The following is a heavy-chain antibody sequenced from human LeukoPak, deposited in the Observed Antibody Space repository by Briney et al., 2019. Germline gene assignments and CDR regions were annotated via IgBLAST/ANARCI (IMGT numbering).Heavy chain of an antibody. J-gene: IGHJ4*02. CDR2: IYCSGTI. Sequence: PSETLSLTCTVSGASGNNYYWGWIRQPPGKGPEYIGFIYCSGTINYNPSFKSRVTISVGPSKNQFSLKLRSVTAADTAVYYCARGDGGSTYGYFFDYWGQGTLVTVSS. V-gene: IGHV4-59*02. CDR3: ARGDGGSTYGYFFDY. D-gene: IGHD5-18*01. CDR1: GASGNNYY.